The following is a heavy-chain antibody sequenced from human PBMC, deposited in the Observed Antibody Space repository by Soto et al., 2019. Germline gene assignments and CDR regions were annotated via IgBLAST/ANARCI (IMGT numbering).Heavy chain of an antibody. CDR3: AKFAGVPSPIVPAAMFGWFDP. D-gene: IGHD2-2*01. CDR2: ISGSGGST. V-gene: IGHV3-23*01. CDR1: GFTFSSYA. Sequence: EVQLLESGGGLVQPGGSLRLSCAASGFTFSSYAMSWVRQAPGKGLEWVSAISGSGGSTYYADSVKGRFTISRDNSKKPLYLQMNSLRAEDTAVYYCAKFAGVPSPIVPAAMFGWFDPWGQGTLVTVSS. J-gene: IGHJ5*02.